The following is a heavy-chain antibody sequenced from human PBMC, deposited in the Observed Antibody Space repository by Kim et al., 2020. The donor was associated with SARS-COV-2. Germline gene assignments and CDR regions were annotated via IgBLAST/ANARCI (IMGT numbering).Heavy chain of an antibody. J-gene: IGHJ5*02. V-gene: IGHV4-59*01. D-gene: IGHD5-18*01. CDR3: ARDGYTYGYDWFDP. Sequence: NPSLKSRVTISVDTSKNQFSLNLRSVTAADTAVYYCARDGYTYGYDWFDPWGQGTLVTVSS.